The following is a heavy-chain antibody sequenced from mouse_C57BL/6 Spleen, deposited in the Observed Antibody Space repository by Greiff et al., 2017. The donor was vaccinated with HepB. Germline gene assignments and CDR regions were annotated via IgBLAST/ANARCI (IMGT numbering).Heavy chain of an antibody. CDR1: GYAFSSSW. J-gene: IGHJ4*01. V-gene: IGHV1-82*01. D-gene: IGHD2-3*01. CDR2: IYPGDGDT. CDR3: ASLYDGYYGGYYFAMDY. Sequence: QVQLQQSGPELVKPGASVKISCKASGYAFSSSWMNWVKQRPGKGLEWIGRIYPGDGDTNYNGKFKGKATLTADKSSSTAYMQLSSLTSEDSAVYFCASLYDGYYGGYYFAMDYWGQGTSVTVSS.